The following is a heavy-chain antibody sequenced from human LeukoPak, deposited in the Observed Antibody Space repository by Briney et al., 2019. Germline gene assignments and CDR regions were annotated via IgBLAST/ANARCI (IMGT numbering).Heavy chain of an antibody. J-gene: IGHJ4*02. Sequence: PGGSLRLSCAASGFTFSDYYMTWIRQAPGKGLEWVSYLSISSTYTHYADSVKGRFTISRDNAKNSLYLQMNSLRAEDTAVYYCARAAHYDILTGSPYHFDYWGQGTPVTVSP. CDR3: ARAAHYDILTGSPYHFDY. CDR1: GFTFSDYY. D-gene: IGHD3-9*01. V-gene: IGHV3-11*05. CDR2: LSISSTYT.